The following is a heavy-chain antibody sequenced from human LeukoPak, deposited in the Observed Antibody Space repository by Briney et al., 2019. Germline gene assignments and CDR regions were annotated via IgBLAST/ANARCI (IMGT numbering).Heavy chain of an antibody. D-gene: IGHD3-3*01. Sequence: GGSLRLSCAASGFTFSSYGMHWVRQAPGKGLEWVAVISYDGSNKYYADSVKGRFTISRDDSKNTLYLQMNSLKTEDTAVYYCTTVSGDFWSGYYTEYWGQGTLVTVSS. CDR1: GFTFSSYG. V-gene: IGHV3-30*03. CDR2: ISYDGSNK. CDR3: TTVSGDFWSGYYTEY. J-gene: IGHJ4*02.